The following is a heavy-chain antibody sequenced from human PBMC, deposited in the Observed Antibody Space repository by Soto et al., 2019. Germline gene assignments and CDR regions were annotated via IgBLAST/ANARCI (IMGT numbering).Heavy chain of an antibody. J-gene: IGHJ4*02. CDR3: ARAAGDTTGIRYFFDY. D-gene: IGHD1-1*01. CDR1: GFTFSTHW. V-gene: IGHV3-74*01. Sequence: EVQLAESGGGLVQPGGSLRLSCAASGFTFSTHWMHWVRQAPGKGLVWVSRINSDGSGTNYADSVKGRFTISRDNAKNTLFLQMNNLRAEDTAVYYCARAAGDTTGIRYFFDYWGQGTLVTVSS. CDR2: INSDGSGT.